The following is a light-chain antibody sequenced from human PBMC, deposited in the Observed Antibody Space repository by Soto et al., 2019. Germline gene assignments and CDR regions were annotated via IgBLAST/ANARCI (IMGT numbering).Light chain of an antibody. CDR1: QSVRSTY. CDR3: QQYAGSPIT. Sequence: EIVLTQSPGTLSLSPGDRATLSCRASQSVRSTYLAWYQQKPGQAPRLLMYGVSSRATGIPDRFSGSGSGTDFTLTISRLEPEDSAVYYCQQYAGSPITFGQGTKLEIK. CDR2: GVS. V-gene: IGKV3-20*01. J-gene: IGKJ2*01.